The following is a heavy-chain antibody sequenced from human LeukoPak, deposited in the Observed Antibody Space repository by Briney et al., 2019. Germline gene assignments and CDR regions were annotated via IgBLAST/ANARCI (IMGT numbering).Heavy chain of an antibody. J-gene: IGHJ3*02. V-gene: IGHV4-59*01. D-gene: IGHD3-22*01. CDR3: ARAGYYYDSSGLAFDI. Sequence: SETLSLTCTVSGGSISSYYWSWIRQPPGKGLEWIGYIYYSGSTNYNPSLKSRVTISVDTSKNQFSLKLSSVTAADTAVYYCARAGYYYDSSGLAFDIWGQGTMVTVSS. CDR1: GGSISSYY. CDR2: IYYSGST.